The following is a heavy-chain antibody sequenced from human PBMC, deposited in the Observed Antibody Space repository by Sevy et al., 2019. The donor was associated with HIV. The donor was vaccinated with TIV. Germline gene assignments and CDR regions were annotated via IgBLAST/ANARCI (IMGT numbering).Heavy chain of an antibody. D-gene: IGHD6-19*01. CDR1: GGTFSSYA. J-gene: IGHJ5*02. Sequence: ASMKVSCKASGGTFSSYAISWVRQAPGQGLEWMGGIIPIFGTANYAQKFQGRVTITADESTSTAYMELSSLRSEDTAVYYCARDWYRSGIAVAGSSGHWFDPWGQGTLVTVSS. CDR3: ARDWYRSGIAVAGSSGHWFDP. CDR2: IIPIFGTA. V-gene: IGHV1-69*13.